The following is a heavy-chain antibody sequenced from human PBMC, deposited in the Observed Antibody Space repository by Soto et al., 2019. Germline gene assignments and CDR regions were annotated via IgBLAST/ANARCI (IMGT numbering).Heavy chain of an antibody. Sequence: GGSLRLSSAASGFTFSSYAMTWVLQAPGKVLEWVSATSGGDGSPSYADSVKGRFTISRDNSKNTLYLHMNSLRADDTAAYYCAKWHTYNYDSLAFSGFDCWGQGTQVNVSS. CDR1: GFTFSSYA. J-gene: IGHJ4*02. D-gene: IGHD3-16*01. CDR3: AKWHTYNYDSLAFSGFDC. V-gene: IGHV3-23*01. CDR2: TSGGDGSP.